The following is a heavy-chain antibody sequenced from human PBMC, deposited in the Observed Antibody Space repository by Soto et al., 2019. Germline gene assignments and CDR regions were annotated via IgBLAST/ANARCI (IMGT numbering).Heavy chain of an antibody. CDR1: GYTFKTYG. J-gene: IGHJ4*02. V-gene: IGHV1-18*04. Sequence: AEGKVSCKTSGYTFKTYGITWVRQAPGQGLEWMGWIIVHNGNTHYAEKLQGRVTMTTDTSTSTAYMELWGLGSDDTAVYYCAGSYSYGSWWYFDYWGQGTQVTVSS. CDR2: IIVHNGNT. D-gene: IGHD3-10*01. CDR3: AGSYSYGSWWYFDY.